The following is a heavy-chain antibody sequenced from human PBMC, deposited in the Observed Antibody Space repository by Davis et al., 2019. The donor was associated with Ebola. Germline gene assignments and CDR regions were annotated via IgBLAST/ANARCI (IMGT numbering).Heavy chain of an antibody. CDR1: GFNFWIYA. Sequence: GESLKIPCAASGFNFWIYAMSWVRQAPGKGLEWVSGISGSAAKTYYSDSVKGRFTISRDNAKNTLYLQMSSLRPEDTAVYHCARAGGLSGSLRDYDYWRQGTLVTVSS. D-gene: IGHD1-26*01. CDR2: ISGSAAKT. J-gene: IGHJ4*02. CDR3: ARAGGLSGSLRDYDY. V-gene: IGHV3-23*01.